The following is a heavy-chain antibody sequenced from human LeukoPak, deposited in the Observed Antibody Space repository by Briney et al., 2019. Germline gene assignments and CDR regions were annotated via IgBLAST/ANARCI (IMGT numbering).Heavy chain of an antibody. CDR1: GGSISGTNW. CDR2: IYHSGST. Sequence: SETLSVTCAVSGGSISGTNWWSWVRQPPGKGLEWIGEIYHSGSTNYNPSLKSRVTISVDKSKNQFSLKLTSVTAADTAVYYCARNYGDNNFDYWGQGTLVTVSS. CDR3: ARNYGDNNFDY. J-gene: IGHJ4*02. D-gene: IGHD4-17*01. V-gene: IGHV4-4*02.